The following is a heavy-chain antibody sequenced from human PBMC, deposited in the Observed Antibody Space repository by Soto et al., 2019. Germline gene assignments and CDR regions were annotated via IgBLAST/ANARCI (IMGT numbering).Heavy chain of an antibody. J-gene: IGHJ5*02. CDR1: GGTFSSYA. V-gene: IGHV1-69*12. Sequence: QVQLVQSGAEVKKPGSSVKVSCKASGGTFSSYAISWVRQAPGQGLEWMGGFIPIFGTGNYAQKFQGRVTITADESPSTAYMELSSLRSEDTAVYYWARARASSCPGGCWFDPWGQGTLVTVSS. CDR2: FIPIFGTG. D-gene: IGHD1-26*01. CDR3: ARARASSCPGGCWFDP.